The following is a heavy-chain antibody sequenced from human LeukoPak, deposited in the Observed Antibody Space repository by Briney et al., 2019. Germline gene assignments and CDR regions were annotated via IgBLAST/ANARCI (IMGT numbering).Heavy chain of an antibody. CDR2: TKTKADSYIT. J-gene: IGHJ4*02. CDR3: AKDSSDWTFDY. D-gene: IGHD6-25*01. V-gene: IGHV3-72*01. CDR1: GFIFSDYY. Sequence: GGSLRLSCAASGFIFSDYYMDWVRQAPGEGLEWVGRTKTKADSYITEYAASVKGRFTISRDDSKNSLYLQMNSLKTEDTAVYYCAKDSSDWTFDYWGQGTLVTVSS.